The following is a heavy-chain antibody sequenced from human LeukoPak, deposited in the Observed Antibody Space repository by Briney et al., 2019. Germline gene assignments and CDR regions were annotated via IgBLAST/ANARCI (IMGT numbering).Heavy chain of an antibody. Sequence: GGSLRLSCAASGFTFSSYSMNWVRQAPGKGLEWVSYITSSSSKTIYYTDSVKGRFTISRDNAKNSLSLQMNSLRAEDTAVYFCARDPYSGNYGNYYYYYMDVWGKGTTVTISS. J-gene: IGHJ6*03. CDR1: GFTFSSYS. V-gene: IGHV3-48*01. D-gene: IGHD1-26*01. CDR2: ITSSSSKTI. CDR3: ARDPYSGNYGNYYYYYMDV.